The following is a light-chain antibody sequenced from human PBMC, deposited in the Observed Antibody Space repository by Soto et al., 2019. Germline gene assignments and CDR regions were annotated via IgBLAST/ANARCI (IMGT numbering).Light chain of an antibody. J-gene: IGKJ2*01. Sequence: EIVMTQSPATLSVSPGERATLSCRASQSISSSLAWYQQKPGQAPRLLIYGASTRATGIPARFSGSGSGTEFTLTISSLQSEDFAVYYCQQYNNGPTYTVGQGTKLEI. CDR1: QSISSS. V-gene: IGKV3-15*01. CDR3: QQYNNGPTYT. CDR2: GAS.